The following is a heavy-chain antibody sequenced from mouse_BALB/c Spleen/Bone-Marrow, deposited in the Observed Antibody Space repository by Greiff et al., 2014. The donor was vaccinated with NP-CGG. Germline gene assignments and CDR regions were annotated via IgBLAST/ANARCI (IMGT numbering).Heavy chain of an antibody. CDR2: IDPSDSET. V-gene: IGHV1-74*01. D-gene: IGHD1-2*01. Sequence: VQLQQSGPQLVRPGASVKISCKASGYSISSYWMHWVKQRPGQGLEWIGMIDPSDSETRLNQKFKDKATLTVDKSSSTAYMQLNSPPSEDSAVYYCAPHYYGYAWFAYWGQGTLVTVSA. CDR1: GYSISSYW. CDR3: APHYYGYAWFAY. J-gene: IGHJ3*01.